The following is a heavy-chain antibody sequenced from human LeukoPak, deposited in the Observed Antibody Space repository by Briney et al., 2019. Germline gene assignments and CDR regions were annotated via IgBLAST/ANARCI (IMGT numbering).Heavy chain of an antibody. V-gene: IGHV3-30*18. Sequence: GGSLRLSCAASGFTFSSYGMHWVRQAPGKGLEWVAVISYDGSNKYYADSVKGRFTISRDNSKNTLYLQMSSLRAEDTAVYYCAKGFVKYYFDYWGQGTLVTVSS. CDR2: ISYDGSNK. CDR1: GFTFSSYG. CDR3: AKGFVKYYFDY. J-gene: IGHJ4*02. D-gene: IGHD3-10*01.